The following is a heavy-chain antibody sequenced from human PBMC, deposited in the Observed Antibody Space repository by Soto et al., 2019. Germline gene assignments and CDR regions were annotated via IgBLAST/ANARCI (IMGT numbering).Heavy chain of an antibody. J-gene: IGHJ3*02. D-gene: IGHD1-26*01. V-gene: IGHV3-30-3*01. CDR2: ISYDGSNK. Sequence: GGSLRLSCAASGFTFSSYAMHWVRQAPGKGLEWVAVISYDGSNKYYADSVKGRFTISRDNSKNTLYLQMNSLRAEDTAVYYCARGGARLRAFDIWGQGTMVTVSS. CDR3: ARGGARLRAFDI. CDR1: GFTFSSYA.